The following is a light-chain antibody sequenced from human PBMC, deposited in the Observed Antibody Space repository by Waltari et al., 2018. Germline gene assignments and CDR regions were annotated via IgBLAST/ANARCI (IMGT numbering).Light chain of an antibody. V-gene: IGKV3-20*01. CDR1: QSVSSSY. J-gene: IGKJ4*01. CDR2: GAS. Sequence: EIVLTQSPGTLSLSPGERATLSCRASQSVSSSYLAWYQQKPGQAPRLLIYGASSRATGIPDRFSGNGSGTDFTLTISRLEPEDFAVYYCQQYGSSPRLTFGGGTKVEIK. CDR3: QQYGSSPRLT.